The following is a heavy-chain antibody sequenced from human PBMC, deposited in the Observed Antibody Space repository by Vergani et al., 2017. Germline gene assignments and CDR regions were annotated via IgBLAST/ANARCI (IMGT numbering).Heavy chain of an antibody. D-gene: IGHD2-15*01. CDR2: ISARYPST. Sequence: EVQLLQSGGGVIQPGGSVRLSCAASGFTFSACPMTWVRQAPGKGLEWVSAISARYPSTYYADSVKGRFTISRDNSKNMLYIQMNSLRAEDTAVYYCARLSXDTTPYLQGGYDCWGQGTLVSVSS. CDR1: GFTFSACP. V-gene: IGHV3-23*01. CDR3: ARLSXDTTPYLQGGYDC. J-gene: IGHJ4*02.